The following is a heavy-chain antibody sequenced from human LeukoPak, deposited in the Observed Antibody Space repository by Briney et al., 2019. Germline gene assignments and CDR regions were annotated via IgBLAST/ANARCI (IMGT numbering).Heavy chain of an antibody. D-gene: IGHD5-18*01. CDR2: ISIYRGHT. CDR1: GYTFSSYG. J-gene: IGHJ4*02. CDR3: ASYVDTSFGY. Sequence: ASVKVSCKASGYTFSSYGISWVRQAPGQGLEWMGWISIYRGHTNYAQKFQGRVTITADKSTSTAYMELSSLRSEDTAVYYCASYVDTSFGYWGQGTLVTVSS. V-gene: IGHV1-18*01.